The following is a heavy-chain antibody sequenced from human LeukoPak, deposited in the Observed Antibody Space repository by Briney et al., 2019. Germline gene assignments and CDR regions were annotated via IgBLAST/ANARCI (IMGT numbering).Heavy chain of an antibody. CDR2: ISRSGDYT. CDR3: AKLPTSAGDYVYTDY. V-gene: IGHV3-23*01. CDR1: GFTFTNYA. D-gene: IGHD3-16*01. Sequence: GGSLGLSCAASGFTFTNYAMTWVRQAPGKGLEWVSAISRSGDYTYYADSVRGRFTISRDNSKSTLYLQLSSLRAEDTAVYYCAKLPTSAGDYVYTDYWGQGTLVTVSS. J-gene: IGHJ4*02.